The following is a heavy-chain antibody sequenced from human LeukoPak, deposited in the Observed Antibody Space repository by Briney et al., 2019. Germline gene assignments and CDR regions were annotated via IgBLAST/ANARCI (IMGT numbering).Heavy chain of an antibody. CDR1: GYTFIGYY. V-gene: IGHV1-2*02. J-gene: IGHJ4*02. CDR3: ATVRDIVVGGGPYYFDY. D-gene: IGHD2-15*01. CDR2: INPHNGDT. Sequence: GVSVKVSCKASGYTFIGYYLHWVRQAAGKGLEWMGCINPHNGDTNYAQKFQGRVTMTRDTSITTAYMELSRLKSDDTAVYYCATVRDIVVGGGPYYFDYWGQGTLVTVSS.